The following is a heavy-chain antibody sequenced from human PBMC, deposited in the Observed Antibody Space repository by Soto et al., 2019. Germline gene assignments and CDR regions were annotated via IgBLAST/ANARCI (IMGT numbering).Heavy chain of an antibody. J-gene: IGHJ4*02. CDR1: GGSIGSYY. D-gene: IGHD6-19*01. CDR3: ARAVSSGRTFVY. V-gene: IGHV4-59*01. Sequence: PSETLSLTCTVSGGSIGSYYWSWIRQPPGKGLEWIGYIYYSGSTNYNPSLKSRVTISVDTSKNQFSLKLSSVTAADTAVYYCARAVSSGRTFVYWGQGTLVTVSS. CDR2: IYYSGST.